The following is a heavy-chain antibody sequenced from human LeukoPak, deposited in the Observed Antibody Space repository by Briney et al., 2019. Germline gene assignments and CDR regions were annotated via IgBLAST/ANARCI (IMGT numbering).Heavy chain of an antibody. V-gene: IGHV3-23*01. CDR2: ISGNGGNT. D-gene: IGHD3-22*01. CDR1: GFTFSTYG. Sequence: GGSLRPSCAASGFTFSTYGMRWVRQAPGKGVEWVSTISGNGGNTFYADSVKGRFTISRDNSKNTLFLQMNSLRAEDTAVYYCARAFTTESHSHYYMDVWGRGTTVTVSS. J-gene: IGHJ6*03. CDR3: ARAFTTESHSHYYMDV.